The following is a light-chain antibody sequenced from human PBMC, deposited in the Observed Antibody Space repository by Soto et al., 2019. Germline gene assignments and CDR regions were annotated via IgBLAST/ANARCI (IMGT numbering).Light chain of an antibody. CDR2: GAS. CDR3: QQYGSSWT. V-gene: IGKV3-20*01. Sequence: IVWTQSPCTLSLSPGETATLACRASQSVSSTYLAWYQQKPGQAPRLLISGASSRATGIPDRFSGSGSGTDFTLTISRLEPEDFVVYYCQQYGSSWTFGQGTKVDIK. CDR1: QSVSSTY. J-gene: IGKJ1*01.